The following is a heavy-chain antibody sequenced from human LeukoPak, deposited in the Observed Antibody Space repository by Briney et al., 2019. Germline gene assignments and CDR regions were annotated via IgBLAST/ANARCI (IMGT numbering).Heavy chain of an antibody. J-gene: IGHJ3*02. Sequence: SETLSLTCTVSGGSISSSSYYWGWIRQPPGKGLEWIGEINHSGSTNYNPSLKSRVTISVDTSKNQFSLKLSSVTAADTAVYYCAYCGGDCYRKDAFDIWGQGTMVTVSS. CDR2: INHSGST. CDR3: AYCGGDCYRKDAFDI. D-gene: IGHD2-21*02. CDR1: GGSISSSSYY. V-gene: IGHV4-39*07.